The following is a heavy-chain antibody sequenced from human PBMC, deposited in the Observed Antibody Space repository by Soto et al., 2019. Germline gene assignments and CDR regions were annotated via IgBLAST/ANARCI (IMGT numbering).Heavy chain of an antibody. Sequence: GGSLRLSCAASGLTFINYAMHWVRQAPGKGLEWVAVIRYDGSHENYADSVEGRFTISRDNSKNILYLQMNSLRAEDTALYYCVGQLYSSGWAAVSPWGQGTLVTVS. D-gene: IGHD6-19*01. CDR3: VGQLYSSGWAAVSP. J-gene: IGHJ5*02. CDR1: GLTFINYA. CDR2: IRYDGSHE. V-gene: IGHV3-30*02.